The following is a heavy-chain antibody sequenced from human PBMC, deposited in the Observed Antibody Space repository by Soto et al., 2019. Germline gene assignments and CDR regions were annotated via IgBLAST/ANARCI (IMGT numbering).Heavy chain of an antibody. CDR1: GGSFSGYY. CDR2: INHSGST. D-gene: IGHD6-19*01. Sequence: QVQLQQWGAGLLKPSETLSLTCAVYGGSFSGYYWSWIRQPPGKGLEWIGEINHSGSTNYNPSLKSRVTISVDTSKNQFSLKLSSVTAADTAVYYCARSMAGAAGSVYWGQGTLFTVSS. V-gene: IGHV4-34*01. J-gene: IGHJ4*02. CDR3: ARSMAGAAGSVY.